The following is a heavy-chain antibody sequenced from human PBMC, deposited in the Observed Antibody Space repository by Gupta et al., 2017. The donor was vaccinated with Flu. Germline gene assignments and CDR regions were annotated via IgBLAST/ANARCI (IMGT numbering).Heavy chain of an antibody. J-gene: IGHJ4*02. D-gene: IGHD6-25*01. CDR2: IYPGDADS. CDR3: ARRDLQRADS. V-gene: IGHV5-51*01. Sequence: AWVRQMPGKGLEWSASIYPGDADSKYRPSIQGQVTISADKSINTAYRQWSSLRASDTAMYYCARRDLQRADSWGQGTLVTVSS.